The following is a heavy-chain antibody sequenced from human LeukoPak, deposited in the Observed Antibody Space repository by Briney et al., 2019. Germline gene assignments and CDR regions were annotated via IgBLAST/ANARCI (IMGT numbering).Heavy chain of an antibody. V-gene: IGHV3-73*01. CDR1: GFTFSGSA. Sequence: PGGSLRLSCAASGFTFSGSAMHWVRQASGKGLEWVGRIRSKANSYATAYAASVKGRFTISRDDSKNTAYLQMNSLKTEDTAVYYCTSRELWFGELFGGDYWGQGTLDTVSS. D-gene: IGHD3-10*01. CDR2: IRSKANSYAT. J-gene: IGHJ4*02. CDR3: TSRELWFGELFGGDY.